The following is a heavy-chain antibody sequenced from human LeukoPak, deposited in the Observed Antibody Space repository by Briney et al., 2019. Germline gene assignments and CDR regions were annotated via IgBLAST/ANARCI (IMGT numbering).Heavy chain of an antibody. J-gene: IGHJ3*02. Sequence: SETLSLTCTVSGDSISSYYWSWIRQPPGKGLEWIGYIYYSGSTNYNPSLKSRVTISVDTSKNQFSLKLSSVTAADTAVYYCARDEFTTDAFDIWGQGTMVTVSS. D-gene: IGHD3-22*01. CDR1: GDSISSYY. V-gene: IGHV4-59*01. CDR2: IYYSGST. CDR3: ARDEFTTDAFDI.